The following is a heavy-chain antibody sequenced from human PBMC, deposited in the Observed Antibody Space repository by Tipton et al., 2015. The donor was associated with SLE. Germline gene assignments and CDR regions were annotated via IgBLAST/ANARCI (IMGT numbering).Heavy chain of an antibody. CDR3: ARRSGDGTAYCYVDY. Sequence: TLSLTCTVSGDAIGIYYWSWIRQPPGKGLEWIGHVHYSGRTKYNPSLLSRVTISIDTSKNQFSLNLNSVTAADTAVYYCARRSGDGTAYCYVDYWGRGSLVTVSS. CDR2: VHYSGRT. D-gene: IGHD3-22*01. V-gene: IGHV4-59*01. J-gene: IGHJ4*02. CDR1: GDAIGIYY.